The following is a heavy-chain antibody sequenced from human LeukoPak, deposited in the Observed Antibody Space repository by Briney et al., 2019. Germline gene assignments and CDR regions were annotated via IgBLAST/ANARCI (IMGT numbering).Heavy chain of an antibody. Sequence: GGSLRLSCAASGFTFSSYWMSWVRQAPGKGREWVANIKQDGSENYYVDSVKGRFTISRDNAKNSLYLQMNSLRAEDTAVYYCAMYYYGSGSYDWFGPWGQGTLVTVSS. CDR3: AMYYYGSGSYDWFGP. V-gene: IGHV3-7*01. J-gene: IGHJ5*02. CDR2: IKQDGSEN. CDR1: GFTFSSYW. D-gene: IGHD3-10*01.